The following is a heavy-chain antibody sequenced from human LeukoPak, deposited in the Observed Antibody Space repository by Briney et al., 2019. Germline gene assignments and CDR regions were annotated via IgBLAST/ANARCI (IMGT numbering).Heavy chain of an antibody. CDR3: ARQPGAGWFDP. CDR2: INPGDSDT. D-gene: IGHD3-10*01. J-gene: IGHJ5*02. V-gene: IGHV5-51*01. Sequence: PGESLKISCQASGYGFTSSWIGWARQMPGKGLEWMAIINPGDSDTRYSPSFQGQVTISADKSISTVYLQWGSLKASDTAMYYCARQPGAGWFDPWGQGTLVTVSS. CDR1: GYGFTSSW.